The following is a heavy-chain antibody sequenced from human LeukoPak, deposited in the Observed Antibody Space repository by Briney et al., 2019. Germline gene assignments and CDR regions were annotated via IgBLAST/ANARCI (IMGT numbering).Heavy chain of an antibody. V-gene: IGHV4-38-2*01. D-gene: IGHD3-9*01. CDR1: GYSISSGYY. CDR2: MQHSGST. CDR3: ARHSGYDILTGYYPWYFDY. J-gene: IGHJ4*02. Sequence: SETLSLTCAVSGYSISSGYYWGWIRQPPGKGLEWIGSMQHSGSTDYNPSLKRRVTISVDTSKNQFSLKLRSVTAADTAVYYCARHSGYDILTGYYPWYFDYWGQGTLVTVSS.